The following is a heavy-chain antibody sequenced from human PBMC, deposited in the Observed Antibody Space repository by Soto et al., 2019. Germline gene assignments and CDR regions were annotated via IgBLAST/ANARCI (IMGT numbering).Heavy chain of an antibody. Sequence: KSSETLSLTCTVSGGSISSYYWSWIRQPPGKGLEWIGYIYYSGSTNYNPSLKSRVTISVDTSKNQFSLKLSSVTAADTAVYYCARVEITIFGVVIIPGAFDIWGQGTMVTVSS. CDR1: GGSISSYY. CDR3: ARVEITIFGVVIIPGAFDI. V-gene: IGHV4-59*01. D-gene: IGHD3-3*01. CDR2: IYYSGST. J-gene: IGHJ3*02.